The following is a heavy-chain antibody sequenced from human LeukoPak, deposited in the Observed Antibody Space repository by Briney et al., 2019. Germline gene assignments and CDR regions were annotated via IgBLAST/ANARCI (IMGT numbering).Heavy chain of an antibody. D-gene: IGHD3-22*01. J-gene: IGHJ4*02. CDR2: IYTSGST. CDR3: ARALNYYDSSGFYYFDY. V-gene: IGHV4-4*07. CDR1: GGSISSYY. Sequence: SETLSLTCTVSGGSISSYYWSWIRQPAGKGLEWIGRIYTSGSTNYNPSLKSRVTMSVDTSKNQFSLKLSSVTAADTAVYYCARALNYYDSSGFYYFDYWRQGTLVTVSS.